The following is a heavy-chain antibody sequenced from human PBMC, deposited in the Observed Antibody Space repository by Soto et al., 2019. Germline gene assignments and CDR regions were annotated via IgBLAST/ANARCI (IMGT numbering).Heavy chain of an antibody. J-gene: IGHJ3*02. CDR1: GGTFSSYT. D-gene: IGHD2-2*01. Sequence: SVKVSCKASGGTFSSYTISWVRQAPGQGLEWMGRIIPILGIANYAQKFQGRVTITADKSASTAYMELSSLRSEDTAVYYCVRGYCSSTSCYEFEYAFDIWGQGTMVTV. V-gene: IGHV1-69*02. CDR3: VRGYCSSTSCYEFEYAFDI. CDR2: IIPILGIA.